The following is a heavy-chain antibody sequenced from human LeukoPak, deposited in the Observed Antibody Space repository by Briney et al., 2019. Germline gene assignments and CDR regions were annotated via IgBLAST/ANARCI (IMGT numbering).Heavy chain of an antibody. J-gene: IGHJ5*02. Sequence: PSETLSLTCTVSGGSISSSSYYWGWIRQPPGKGLEWIGSIYYSGSTYYNPSLKSRVTMSVDTSKNQFSLKLSSVTAADTAVYYCAKGDPFRAGWFDPWGQGILVTVSS. CDR2: IYYSGST. CDR1: GGSISSSSYY. D-gene: IGHD6-13*01. CDR3: AKGDPFRAGWFDP. V-gene: IGHV4-39*07.